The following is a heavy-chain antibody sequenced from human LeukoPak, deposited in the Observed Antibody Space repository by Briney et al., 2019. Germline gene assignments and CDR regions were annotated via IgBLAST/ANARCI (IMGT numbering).Heavy chain of an antibody. V-gene: IGHV1-18*04. D-gene: IGHD1-7*01. CDR2: ISAYNGNT. CDR3: ARLGWNWQDDAFDI. Sequence: ASVKVSCKASGYTFTGYYMYWVRQAPGQGLEWMGWISAYNGNTNYAQKLQGRVTMTTDTSTSTAYMELRSLRSDDTAVYYCARLGWNWQDDAFDIWGQGTMVTVSS. CDR1: GYTFTGYY. J-gene: IGHJ3*02.